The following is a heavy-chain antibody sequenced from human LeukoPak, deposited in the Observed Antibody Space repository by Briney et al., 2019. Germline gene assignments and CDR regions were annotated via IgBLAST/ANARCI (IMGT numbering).Heavy chain of an antibody. CDR1: GFTFSTYA. V-gene: IGHV3-23*01. D-gene: IGHD3-10*01. CDR3: AKDVESGRSADY. J-gene: IGHJ4*02. CDR2: ISGSGGST. Sequence: GGSLRLSCAASGFTFSTYAMSWVRQAPGKGLEWVSVISGSGGSTYYADSVKGRFTLSRDNSMNTLYLQMNSLRAEDTAVYYCAKDVESGRSADYWGQGTLVTVSS.